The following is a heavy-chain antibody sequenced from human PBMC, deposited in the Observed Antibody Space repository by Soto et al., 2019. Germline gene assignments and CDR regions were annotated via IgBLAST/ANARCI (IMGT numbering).Heavy chain of an antibody. CDR1: GFSFSISP. Sequence: GGSLRLSCAASGFSFSISPMHWVRQAPGKGPEWVALISYDGTNKFYADSVKGRFTISRDNSKSTLYLQVDSLRPEDAAVYYCARDPKTSGGQHWAFNYFDSWGQGTLVTISS. J-gene: IGHJ4*02. CDR3: ARDPKTSGGQHWAFNYFDS. V-gene: IGHV3-30-3*01. D-gene: IGHD7-27*01. CDR2: ISYDGTNK.